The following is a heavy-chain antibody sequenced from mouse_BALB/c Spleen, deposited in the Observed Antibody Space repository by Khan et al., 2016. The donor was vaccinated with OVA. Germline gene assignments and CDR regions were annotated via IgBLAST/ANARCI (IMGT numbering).Heavy chain of an antibody. D-gene: IGHD2-10*02. V-gene: IGHV2-6-5*01. J-gene: IGHJ4*01. CDR1: GFSLTDYG. Sequence: QVQLKESGPGLVASSQNLSITCSVSGFSLTDYGVSWIRQPPGKGLEWLGVIWGGGSTYYNSALESRLSISKDNSKSQVFLKMNSLQTDDTAMYYCAKGVWSYYYAVDYWGQGTSVTVSS. CDR2: IWGGGST. CDR3: AKGVWSYYYAVDY.